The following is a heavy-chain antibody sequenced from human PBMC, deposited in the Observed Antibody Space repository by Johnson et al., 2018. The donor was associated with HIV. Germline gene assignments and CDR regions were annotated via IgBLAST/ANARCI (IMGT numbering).Heavy chain of an antibody. CDR1: GFTFSDAW. D-gene: IGHD4-11*01. Sequence: VQLVESGGGVVQPGGSLRLSCAASGFTFSDAWMTWVRQAPGKGLEWIGRIKGNTDGGTTDYDAPVKGRFTISRDNSKNTLYLQMNSLRTEDTAVYYCARERGYYGNPAFDIWGQGTMVTVSS. V-gene: IGHV3-15*01. CDR3: ARERGYYGNPAFDI. J-gene: IGHJ3*02. CDR2: IKGNTDGGTT.